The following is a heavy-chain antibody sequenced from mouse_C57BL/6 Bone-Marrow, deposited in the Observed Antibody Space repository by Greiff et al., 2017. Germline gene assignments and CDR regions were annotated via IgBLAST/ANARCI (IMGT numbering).Heavy chain of an antibody. V-gene: IGHV1-4*01. CDR2: INPSSGYT. CDR3: AREEERHYGNYVGDY. J-gene: IGHJ2*01. Sequence: VQLQQSGAELARPGASVKMSCKASGYTFTSYTMHWVKQRPGQGLEWIGYINPSSGYTKYNQKFKDKATLTADKSSSTAYMQLSSLTSEDSAVYYCAREEERHYGNYVGDYWGQGTTLTVSS. CDR1: GYTFTSYT. D-gene: IGHD2-1*01.